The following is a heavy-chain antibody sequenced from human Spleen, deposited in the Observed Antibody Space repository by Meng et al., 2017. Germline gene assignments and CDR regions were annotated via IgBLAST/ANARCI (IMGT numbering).Heavy chain of an antibody. Sequence: GESLKISCVASGFTFSDYYMSWIRQAPGKGLEWISYIPNSDSSIYYADSVKGRFTISRDNTKNSLYLQMNSLRAEDTAVFYCVKEYLRSVEMATIFGYWGQGTLVTVSS. CDR1: GFTFSDYY. D-gene: IGHD5-24*01. J-gene: IGHJ4*02. V-gene: IGHV3-11*01. CDR2: IPNSDSSI. CDR3: VKEYLRSVEMATIFGY.